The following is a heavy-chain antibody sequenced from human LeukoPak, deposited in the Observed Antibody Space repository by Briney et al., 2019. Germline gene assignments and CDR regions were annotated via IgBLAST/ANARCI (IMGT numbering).Heavy chain of an antibody. CDR1: GITFSSYE. V-gene: IGHV3-48*03. J-gene: IGHJ6*04. Sequence: PGGSLRLSCAASGITFSSYEMNWVRQAPGKGLEWVSYISSSGSTIYYADSVKGRFTISRDNAKNSLYLQMNSLRAEDTAVYYCAELGITMIGGVWGEGTTVTISS. CDR2: ISSSGSTI. CDR3: AELGITMIGGV. D-gene: IGHD3-10*02.